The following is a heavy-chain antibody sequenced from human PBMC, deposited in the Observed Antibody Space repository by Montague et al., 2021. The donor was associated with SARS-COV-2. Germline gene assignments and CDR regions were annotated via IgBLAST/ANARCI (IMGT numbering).Heavy chain of an antibody. V-gene: IGHV4-31*03. D-gene: IGHD1-26*01. CDR3: ASQSGSYYNYFDL. CDR2: IYYSGSS. Sequence: TLSLTCSVSGGSISSANYYWSWIRQHPGKGLEFIGYIYYSGSSFYNPSLKSRLTISVYTSKNRFSLRLSSVTAADTAIYFCASQSGSYYNYFDLWGQGTLVTVSS. CDR1: GGSISSANYY. J-gene: IGHJ4*02.